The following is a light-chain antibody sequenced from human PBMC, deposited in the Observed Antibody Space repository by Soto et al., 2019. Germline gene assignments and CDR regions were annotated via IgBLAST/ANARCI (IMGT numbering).Light chain of an antibody. Sequence: QAVVTQEPSLTVPPGGTVTLTCGSSTETLTSGHFPYWFQQKPGQAPRALIFDTSNRHSWTPARFSGSLLGGKAALTLSGAQPEDEADYYCLLYYSGARVFGGGTKLTVL. CDR3: LLYYSGARV. V-gene: IGLV7-46*01. CDR1: TETLTSGHF. J-gene: IGLJ2*01. CDR2: DTS.